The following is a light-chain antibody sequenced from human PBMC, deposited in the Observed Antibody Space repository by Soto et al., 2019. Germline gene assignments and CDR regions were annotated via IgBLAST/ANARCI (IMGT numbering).Light chain of an antibody. CDR3: QQYGTPLFT. V-gene: IGKV3-20*01. CDR2: RAS. Sequence: IVLTQSPGTLSLSPGERATLSCGASQCVTNNFLAWYQQKPGQAPSLLIYRASSRATGVPDRFSGSGSGTDFTLTISRLEPGDFAVYYCQQYGTPLFTFGPGTKVDIK. J-gene: IGKJ3*01. CDR1: QCVTNNF.